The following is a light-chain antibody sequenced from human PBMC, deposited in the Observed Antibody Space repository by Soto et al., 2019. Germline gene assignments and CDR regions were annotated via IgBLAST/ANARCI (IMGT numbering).Light chain of an antibody. Sequence: QSVLTQPPSVSGAPGQRVTISCTGSSSNIGAGYDVHWYQQLPGTAPKLLIYGNSNRPSGVPDRFSGSKSGTSASLAITGLQAEDGADYYCQSYDSTLNGVVFGGGTQLTAL. CDR1: SSNIGAGYD. CDR3: QSYDSTLNGVV. CDR2: GNS. V-gene: IGLV1-40*01. J-gene: IGLJ2*01.